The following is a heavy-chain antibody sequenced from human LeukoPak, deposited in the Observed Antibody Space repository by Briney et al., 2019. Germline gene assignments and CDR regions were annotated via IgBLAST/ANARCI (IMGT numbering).Heavy chain of an antibody. V-gene: IGHV3-7*03. CDR2: IKQDGSVK. D-gene: IGHD6-6*01. J-gene: IGHJ4*02. Sequence: GGSLRLSCAASGFTFTNYWMTWVRQAPGKGLEWVANIKQDGSVKYYVDSVKGRFTISRDNAKNSLYLQMISLRAEDTAVYKCARIGYSSSSLDFWGRGTLVTVSS. CDR1: GFTFTNYW. CDR3: ARIGYSSSSLDF.